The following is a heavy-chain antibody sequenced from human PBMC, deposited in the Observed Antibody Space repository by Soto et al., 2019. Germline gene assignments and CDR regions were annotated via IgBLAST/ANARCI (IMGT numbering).Heavy chain of an antibody. Sequence: LSLTCTVSGGSISSYYWSWIRQPPGKGLEWIGYIYYSGSTNYNPSLKSRVTISVDTSKNQFSLKLSSVTAADTAVYYCARDLVRYGSGWYGMDVWGQGTTVTVSS. CDR3: ARDLVRYGSGWYGMDV. D-gene: IGHD3-10*01. CDR1: GGSISSYY. CDR2: IYYSGST. V-gene: IGHV4-59*01. J-gene: IGHJ6*02.